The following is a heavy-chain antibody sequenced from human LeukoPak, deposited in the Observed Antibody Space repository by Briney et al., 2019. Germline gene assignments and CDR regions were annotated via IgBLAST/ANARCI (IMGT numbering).Heavy chain of an antibody. D-gene: IGHD3-22*01. CDR2: IYYTGST. J-gene: IGHJ4*02. V-gene: IGHV4-39*01. CDR1: GGSISSSSYY. CDR3: ARHPTRGYYDSRMDRVDY. Sequence: PSETLSLTCTVSGGSISSSSYYWGWIRQPPGKGLEWIATIYYTGSTYYNPALESRVTISVDTYKNQFSLKLTSVTAADTAVYYCARHPTRGYYDSRMDRVDYWGQGTLVTVSS.